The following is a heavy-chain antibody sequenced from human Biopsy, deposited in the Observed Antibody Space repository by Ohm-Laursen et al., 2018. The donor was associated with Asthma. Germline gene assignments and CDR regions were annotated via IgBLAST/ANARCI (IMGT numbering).Heavy chain of an antibody. CDR3: ARISRRSGSYFVDY. CDR2: IHHSGTS. CDR1: GDSITSGGCC. J-gene: IGHJ4*02. D-gene: IGHD3-22*01. Sequence: SQTLSLTCTVSGDSITSGGCCWNWIRQHPGKGLGWIGYIHHSGTSYFNPSLKSRVSFSRDTSKNQFSLRLSSVTAADTAMYYCARISRRSGSYFVDYWGQGTLVTVSS. V-gene: IGHV4-31*03.